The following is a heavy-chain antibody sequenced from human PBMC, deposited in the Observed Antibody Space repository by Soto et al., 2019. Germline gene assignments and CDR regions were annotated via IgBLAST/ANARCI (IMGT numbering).Heavy chain of an antibody. CDR2: LNWNGEVI. Sequence: EVQLAESGGALVQPGRSLRLSCVASGFTFDDYAIHWVRQTPGKGLEWVSGLNWNGEVIGYADSVKGRFTISRDNAKNSLYLEMNSLRHEDTALYYCVKDSESSGYLTHLDYWGQGTLVTVSS. V-gene: IGHV3-9*01. J-gene: IGHJ4*02. CDR3: VKDSESSGYLTHLDY. D-gene: IGHD3-22*01. CDR1: GFTFDDYA.